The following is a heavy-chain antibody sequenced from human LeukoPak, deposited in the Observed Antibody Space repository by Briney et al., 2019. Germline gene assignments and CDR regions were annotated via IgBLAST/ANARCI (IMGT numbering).Heavy chain of an antibody. J-gene: IGHJ6*02. CDR3: ATETGYSNYFNYYYGMDV. CDR1: GYTLTELS. V-gene: IGHV1-24*01. D-gene: IGHD4-11*01. Sequence: ASVKVSCKVSGYTLTELSMHWVRQAPGKGLEWMGGFDPKDGETIYAQKFQGRVTMTEDTSTDTAYMELSSLRSEDTAVYYCATETGYSNYFNYYYGMDVWGQGTTVTVSS. CDR2: FDPKDGET.